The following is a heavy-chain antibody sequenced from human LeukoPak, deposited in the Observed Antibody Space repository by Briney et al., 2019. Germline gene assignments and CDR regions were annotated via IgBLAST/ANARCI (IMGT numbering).Heavy chain of an antibody. D-gene: IGHD2-2*01. CDR3: AKDGQLGYCSSTSCYRAHFDY. J-gene: IGHJ4*02. CDR2: IRYDGSNK. V-gene: IGHV3-30*02. Sequence: GGSLRLSCAASRFTFSNYGMHWVRQAPGKGLEWVAFIRYDGSNKYYADSVKGRFTISRDNSKNTLYLQMNSLRAEDTAVYYCAKDGQLGYCSSTSCYRAHFDYWGQGTLVTVSS. CDR1: RFTFSNYG.